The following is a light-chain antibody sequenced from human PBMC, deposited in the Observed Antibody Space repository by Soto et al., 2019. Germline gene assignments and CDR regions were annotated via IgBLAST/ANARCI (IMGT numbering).Light chain of an antibody. CDR1: QSISSW. CDR2: KAS. V-gene: IGKV1-5*03. Sequence: EIQMTQSPSTLSASVGDRVTITCRASQSISSWLAWYQQKPGKAPKLLIYKASSLQSGVPSRFSGSGSGTEFTLTISSLHPDDFATYYCQQYNSYSTFGQGTKVEIK. J-gene: IGKJ1*01. CDR3: QQYNSYST.